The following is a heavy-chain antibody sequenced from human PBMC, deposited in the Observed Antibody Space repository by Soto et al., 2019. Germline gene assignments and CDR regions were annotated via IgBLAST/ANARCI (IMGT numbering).Heavy chain of an antibody. Sequence: ASETLSLTCAVSGGSISSGGYYWSWIRQPPGKGLEWIGYIYYSGSTKYNPSLKSRVTISVDTSKNQFSLKMSSVTAADTAVYYCARALGYCSGGSCGWFDPWGQGTLVTVSS. CDR2: IYYSGST. J-gene: IGHJ5*02. V-gene: IGHV4-61*08. CDR3: ARALGYCSGGSCGWFDP. D-gene: IGHD2-15*01. CDR1: GGSISSGGYY.